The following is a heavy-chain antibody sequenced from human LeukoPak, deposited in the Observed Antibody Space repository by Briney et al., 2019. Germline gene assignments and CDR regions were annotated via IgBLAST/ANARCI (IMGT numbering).Heavy chain of an antibody. J-gene: IGHJ4*02. V-gene: IGHV1-2*02. CDR1: GYTFTDYH. Sequence: ASVKVSCKASGYTFTDYHLHWVRQAPGQGLEWMGWIDPKTGGTNFAQKFQGRVTMTRDTSINTAYMEMNRLRSDDTAVYYCAREMYAVGATRGDYWGQGTLVTVSS. CDR2: IDPKTGGT. D-gene: IGHD1-26*01. CDR3: AREMYAVGATRGDY.